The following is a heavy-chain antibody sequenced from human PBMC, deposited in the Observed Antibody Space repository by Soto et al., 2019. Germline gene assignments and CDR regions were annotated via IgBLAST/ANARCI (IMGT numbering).Heavy chain of an antibody. D-gene: IGHD4-4*01. CDR3: ARDPVSLYYYYMDV. J-gene: IGHJ6*03. Sequence: PGGSLRLSCAASGFTFSSYGMHWVRQAPGKGLEWVAVIWYDGSNKYYADSVKGRFTISRDNSKNTLYLQMNSLRAEDTAVYYCARDPVSLYYYYMDVWGKGTTVTVSS. CDR1: GFTFSSYG. V-gene: IGHV3-33*01. CDR2: IWYDGSNK.